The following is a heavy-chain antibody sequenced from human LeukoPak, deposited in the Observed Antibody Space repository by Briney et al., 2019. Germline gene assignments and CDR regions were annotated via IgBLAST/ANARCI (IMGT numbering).Heavy chain of an antibody. V-gene: IGHV3-74*01. D-gene: IGHD4-17*01. Sequence: PGGSLRLSCAASGLTFSSYWMHWVRQAPGKGLVWVSRINIDGSDATYADSVRGRFTISRDNAKNTQSLQMNSLRAEDTAVYYCARVPTVNREDYWGQGTLVTVSS. CDR3: ARVPTVNREDY. CDR2: INIDGSDA. CDR1: GLTFSSYW. J-gene: IGHJ4*02.